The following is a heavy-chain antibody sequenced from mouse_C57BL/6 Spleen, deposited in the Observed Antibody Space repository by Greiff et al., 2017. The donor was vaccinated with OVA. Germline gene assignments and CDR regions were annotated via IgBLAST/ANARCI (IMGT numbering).Heavy chain of an antibody. CDR3: ARYDYDAWFAY. CDR2: INPSTGGT. Sequence: DVQLQESGPELVKPGASVKISCKASGYSFTGYYMNWVKQSPEKSLEWIGEINPSTGGTTYNQKFKAKATLTVDKSSSTAYMQRKSLTSEDSAVYYCARYDYDAWFAYWGQGTLVTVSA. CDR1: GYSFTGYY. V-gene: IGHV1-42*01. J-gene: IGHJ3*01. D-gene: IGHD2-4*01.